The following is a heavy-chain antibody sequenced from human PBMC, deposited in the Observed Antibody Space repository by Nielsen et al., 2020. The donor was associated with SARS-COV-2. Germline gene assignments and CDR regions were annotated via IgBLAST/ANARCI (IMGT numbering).Heavy chain of an antibody. CDR2: IGTAGDT. J-gene: IGHJ3*02. V-gene: IGHV3-13*01. CDR3: ARSSVVGATPGAFDI. D-gene: IGHD1-26*01. Sequence: LKISCAASGFTFSSYDMHWVRQAPGKGLEWVSAIGTAGDTYYPGSVKGRFTISRENAKNSLYLQMNSLRAGDTAVYYCARSSVVGATPGAFDIWGQGTMVTVSS. CDR1: GFTFSSYD.